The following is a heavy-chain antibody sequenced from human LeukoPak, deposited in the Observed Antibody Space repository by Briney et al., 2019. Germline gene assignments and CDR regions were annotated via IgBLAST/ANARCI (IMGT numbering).Heavy chain of an antibody. V-gene: IGHV3-30*18. CDR3: AKDNRPGFLEYGMDV. D-gene: IGHD3-3*01. CDR1: GFTFSSYG. J-gene: IGHJ6*02. Sequence: PGGFLRLSCAASGFTFSSYGMHWVRQAPGKGLEWVAVISYDGSNKYYADSVKGRFTISRDNSKNTLYLQMNSLRAEDTAVYYCAKDNRPGFLEYGMDVWGQGTTVTVSS. CDR2: ISYDGSNK.